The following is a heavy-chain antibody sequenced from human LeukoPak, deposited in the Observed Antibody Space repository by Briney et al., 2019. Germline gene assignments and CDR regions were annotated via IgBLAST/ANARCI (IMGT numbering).Heavy chain of an antibody. CDR2: IIPIFGTA. CDR3: ARAPIPAYYYYYMDV. Sequence: ASVKVSCKASGGTFTNYAINWVRQAPGQGLEWMGGIIPIFGTANYAQKFQGRVTITADKSTSTAYMELSSLRSEDTAVYYCARAPIPAYYYYYMDVWGKGTTVTVSS. J-gene: IGHJ6*03. CDR1: GGTFTNYA. D-gene: IGHD2-2*01. V-gene: IGHV1-69*06.